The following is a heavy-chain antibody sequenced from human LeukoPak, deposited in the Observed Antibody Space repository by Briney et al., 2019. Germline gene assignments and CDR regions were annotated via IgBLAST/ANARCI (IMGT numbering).Heavy chain of an antibody. J-gene: IGHJ6*02. Sequence: PGGSLRLSCTASGFTFGDYAMSWVRQAPGKGLEWVGFIRSKAYGGTTEYAASVKGRFTISRDDSKSIAYLQMNSLKTEDTAVYYCTRDRDYYDLWSGFHGHYYYGMDVWGQGTTVTVSS. CDR3: TRDRDYYDLWSGFHGHYYYGMDV. D-gene: IGHD3-3*01. CDR1: GFTFGDYA. CDR2: IRSKAYGGTT. V-gene: IGHV3-49*04.